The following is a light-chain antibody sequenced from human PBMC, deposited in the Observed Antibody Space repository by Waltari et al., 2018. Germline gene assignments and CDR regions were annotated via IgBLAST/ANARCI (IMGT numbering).Light chain of an antibody. CDR3: QQYGRSLFT. Sequence: EMVLTQSPGTLSLSPGERATLSCRASESVSSNSLAWYQQKSGQAPRLLIYGASYRATGIPDRFSGSGSGTDFTLTISRLEPEDFAVYYCQQYGRSLFTFGPGTTVDIK. CDR1: ESVSSNS. V-gene: IGKV3-20*01. J-gene: IGKJ3*01. CDR2: GAS.